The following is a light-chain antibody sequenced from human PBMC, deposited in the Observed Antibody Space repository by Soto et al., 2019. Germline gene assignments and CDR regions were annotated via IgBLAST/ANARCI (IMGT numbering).Light chain of an antibody. CDR3: QKHDGVPL. CDR1: QDISNH. V-gene: IGKV1-33*01. CDR2: DAS. Sequence: DIQLTQSPSSLSASVGDRVTITCQASQDISNHLNWYQQKPVKAPNLLIYDASDLETGVPSRFSGGGSGTFFSFTINSLQPEDIATYYCQKHDGVPLFGPGTKVEIK. J-gene: IGKJ3*01.